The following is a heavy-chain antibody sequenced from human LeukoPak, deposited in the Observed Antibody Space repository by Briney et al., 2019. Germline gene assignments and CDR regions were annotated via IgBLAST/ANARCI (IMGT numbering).Heavy chain of an antibody. CDR2: ISPTGSTT. V-gene: IGHV3-74*01. CDR1: GFSFSGHW. D-gene: IGHD6-6*01. CDR3: ARGPNSNWSGLDF. Sequence: GGSLRLSCTASGFSFSGHWMHWARQLPGKGLVWVARISPTGSTTSYADSVKGRFTVSRDNAKNTLYLQVNNLRAEDTAVYYCARGPNSNWSGLDFWGQGTLLTVSS. J-gene: IGHJ4*02.